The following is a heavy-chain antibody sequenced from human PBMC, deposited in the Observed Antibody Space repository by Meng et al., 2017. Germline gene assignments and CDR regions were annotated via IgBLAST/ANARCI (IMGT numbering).Heavy chain of an antibody. J-gene: IGHJ4*02. CDR2: ISWNSGSI. CDR1: GFTFDDYA. D-gene: IGHD6-19*01. Sequence: SLKISCAASGFTFDDYAMHWVRQAPGKGLEWVSGISWNSGSIGYADSVKGRFTISRDNAKNSLYLQMNSLRAEDTAVYYCARDSSGWYPGDYWGQGTLVTVSS. V-gene: IGHV3-9*01. CDR3: ARDSSGWYPGDY.